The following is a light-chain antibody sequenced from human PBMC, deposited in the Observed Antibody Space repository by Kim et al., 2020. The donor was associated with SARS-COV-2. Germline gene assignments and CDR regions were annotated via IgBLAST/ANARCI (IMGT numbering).Light chain of an antibody. CDR1: QDIITY. J-gene: IGKJ1*01. V-gene: IGKV1-39*01. Sequence: DIHMTQSPSSLSASVGDRVTITCRASQDIITYVNWYQQKAGKAPRLLIYAASSLQSGVPSRFSGSGSATEYSLTIASLQAEDFAIYYCQQGYSTPWTFGPGTKVDIK. CDR3: QQGYSTPWT. CDR2: AAS.